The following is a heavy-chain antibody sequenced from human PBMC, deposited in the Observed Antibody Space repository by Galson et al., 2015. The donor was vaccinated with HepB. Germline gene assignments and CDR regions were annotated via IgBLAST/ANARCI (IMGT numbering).Heavy chain of an antibody. J-gene: IGHJ2*01. CDR1: GFTFSSYA. V-gene: IGHV3-30-3*01. CDR2: ISYDGSNK. Sequence: SLRLSCAASGFTFSSYAMHWVRQAPGKGLEWVAVISYDGSNKYYADSVKGRFTISRDNSKNTLYLQMNSLRAEDTAVYYCARDWAVFTMIVVARGYFDLWGRGTLVTVSS. D-gene: IGHD3-22*01. CDR3: ARDWAVFTMIVVARGYFDL.